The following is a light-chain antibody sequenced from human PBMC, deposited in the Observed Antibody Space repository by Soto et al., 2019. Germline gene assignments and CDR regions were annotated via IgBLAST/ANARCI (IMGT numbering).Light chain of an antibody. CDR1: QSISSW. CDR2: KAS. CDR3: QQYNSYSST. Sequence: DIQMTQSPSTLSASVGDRVTITCRASQSISSWLAWYQQKPGKDPKLLIYKASSLESGVPSRFSGSGSGTEFTLTISSLQPDEFATYYCQQYNSYSSTFGQGTKVDIK. J-gene: IGKJ1*01. V-gene: IGKV1-5*03.